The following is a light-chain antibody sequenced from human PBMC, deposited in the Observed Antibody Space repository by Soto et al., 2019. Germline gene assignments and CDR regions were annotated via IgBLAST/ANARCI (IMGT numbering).Light chain of an antibody. CDR3: SSYGGSNNYV. CDR2: EVS. Sequence: SALTQPPSASGSPGQSVTISCTGTTSDVGTYNYVSWYQQHPGKAPKLMIYEVSKRPSGVPDRFSGSKSGNTASLTVSGLQAEEEADYYCSSYGGSNNYVFGTGTKGTVL. J-gene: IGLJ1*01. CDR1: TSDVGTYNY. V-gene: IGLV2-8*01.